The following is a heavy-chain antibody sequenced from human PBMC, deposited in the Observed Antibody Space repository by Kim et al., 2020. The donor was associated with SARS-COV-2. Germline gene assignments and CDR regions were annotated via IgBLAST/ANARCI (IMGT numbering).Heavy chain of an antibody. CDR1: GGSFSGYY. V-gene: IGHV4-34*01. CDR3: ARRLSNTSGWGSHYCDL. Sequence: SETLSLTCAVYGGSFSGYYWSWIRQLPGKGLEWIGEINHSGRTNYNPSLKSRVTISVDTSKNQFSLKLTSVTAADTAVYYCARRLSNTSGWGSHYCDLWGQGIQVAVSS. J-gene: IGHJ4*02. CDR2: INHSGRT. D-gene: IGHD3-10*01.